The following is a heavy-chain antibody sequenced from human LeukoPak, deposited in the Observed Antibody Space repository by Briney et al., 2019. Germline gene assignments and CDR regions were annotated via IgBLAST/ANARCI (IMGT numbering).Heavy chain of an antibody. CDR3: AREASKRHDILTDYYYYYYMDF. J-gene: IGHJ6*03. CDR2: ISSSGSTI. D-gene: IGHD3-9*01. Sequence: GGSLRLSCAASGFTFSSYEMNWVRQAPGKGLEWVSYISSSGSTIYYADSVKGRFTISRDNTKNSLYLQMNSLRAEDTAVYYCAREASKRHDILTDYYYYYYMDFWGKGTTVTISS. CDR1: GFTFSSYE. V-gene: IGHV3-48*03.